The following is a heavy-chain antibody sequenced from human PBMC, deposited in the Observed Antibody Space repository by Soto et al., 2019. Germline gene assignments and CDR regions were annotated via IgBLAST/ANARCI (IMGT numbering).Heavy chain of an antibody. CDR3: ARLFDTSGWYDY. D-gene: IGHD6-19*01. CDR2: IYPGDSDT. V-gene: IGHV5-51*01. Sequence: GESLKISCKGSGYSFTSYWIGWVRQMPGKGLERMGIIYPGDSDTRYSPSFQGQVTISADKSITTTYLQWSSLKASGTAIYYCARLFDTSGWYDYWGQGTLVTVPQ. CDR1: GYSFTSYW. J-gene: IGHJ4*02.